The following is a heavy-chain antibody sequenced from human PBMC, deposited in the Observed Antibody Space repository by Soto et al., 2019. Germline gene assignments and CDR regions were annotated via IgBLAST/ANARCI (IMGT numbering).Heavy chain of an antibody. CDR2: IIPIFGTA. CDR1: GGTFSSYA. CDR3: ARDWWPGMATEHAFDI. Sequence: QVQLVQSGAEVKKPGSSVKVSCNASGGTFSSYAISWVRQAPGQGLEWMGGIIPIFGTANYAQKFQGRVTITADKSTSTAYMELSSLRSEDTAVYYCARDWWPGMATEHAFDIWGQGTMVTVSS. V-gene: IGHV1-69*06. J-gene: IGHJ3*02. D-gene: IGHD5-18*01.